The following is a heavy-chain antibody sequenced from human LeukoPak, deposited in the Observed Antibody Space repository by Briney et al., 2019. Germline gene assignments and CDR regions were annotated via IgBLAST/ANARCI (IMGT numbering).Heavy chain of an antibody. V-gene: IGHV4-34*01. Sequence: SETLSLTCAVYGGSLSGYYWSWIRQPPGKGLEWIGEINHSGSTNYNPSLKSRVTISVDTSKNQFSLKLSSVTAADTAVYYCARSPPSYYDFSGGYPPIWFDPWGQGNLVTVSS. CDR2: INHSGST. J-gene: IGHJ5*02. CDR3: ARSPPSYYDFSGGYPPIWFDP. CDR1: GGSLSGYY. D-gene: IGHD3-3*01.